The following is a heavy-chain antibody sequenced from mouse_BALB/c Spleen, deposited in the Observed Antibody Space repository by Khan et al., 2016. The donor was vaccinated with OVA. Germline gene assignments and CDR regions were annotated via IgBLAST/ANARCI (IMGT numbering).Heavy chain of an antibody. D-gene: IGHD2-3*01. Sequence: VQLKESGPGLVAPSQSLSITCTVSGFSLTSYGVHWVRQPPGKGLEWLGVIWAGGSTNYNSALMSRLSISKDNSKSQVFLKMNSLQTDDTAIYYCARGDGYYEDAMDYWGQGTSVTVSS. J-gene: IGHJ4*01. CDR1: GFSLTSYG. V-gene: IGHV2-9*02. CDR3: ARGDGYYEDAMDY. CDR2: IWAGGST.